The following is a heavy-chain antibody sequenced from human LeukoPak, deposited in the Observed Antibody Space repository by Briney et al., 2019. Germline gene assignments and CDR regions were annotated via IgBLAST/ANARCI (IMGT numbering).Heavy chain of an antibody. V-gene: IGHV4-39*01. CDR2: IYYSGST. CDR3: ARFRTLTTHFDY. J-gene: IGHJ4*02. Sequence: SETLSLTCTVSDGSISSSTYYWGWLRQPPGKGLEWIGSIYYSGSTYYNPSLKSRVTMSVDTSKNQFSLKLSSVTAADTAVYYCARFRTLTTHFDYWGQGTLVTVSS. CDR1: DGSISSSTYY. D-gene: IGHD4-11*01.